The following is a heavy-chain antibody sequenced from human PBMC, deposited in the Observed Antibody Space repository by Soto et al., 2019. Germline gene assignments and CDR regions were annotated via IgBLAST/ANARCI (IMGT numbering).Heavy chain of an antibody. Sequence: EVQLLESGGGLVQPGGSLRLSCAASGFTFSSYWMSWVRQAPGKGLEWVANIKQDGSEKYYVDSVKGRFTISRDNAKNSLYLQMNSLRAEDTAVYYCARLDIVVVVPAAILDYWGQGTLVTVSS. CDR1: GFTFSSYW. V-gene: IGHV3-7*01. CDR2: IKQDGSEK. J-gene: IGHJ4*02. D-gene: IGHD2-2*01. CDR3: ARLDIVVVVPAAILDY.